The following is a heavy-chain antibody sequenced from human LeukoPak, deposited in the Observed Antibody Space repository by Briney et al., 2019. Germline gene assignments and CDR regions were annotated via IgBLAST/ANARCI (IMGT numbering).Heavy chain of an antibody. D-gene: IGHD2-15*01. CDR2: INHSGST. V-gene: IGHV4-34*01. CDR1: GGSFSGYY. Sequence: SETPSLTCAVYGGSFSGYYWSWIRQPPGKGLEWIGEINHSGSTNYNPSLKSRVTISVDTSKNQFSLKLSSVTAADTAVYYCARVIVAATHGFDYWGQGTLVTVSS. CDR3: ARVIVAATHGFDY. J-gene: IGHJ4*02.